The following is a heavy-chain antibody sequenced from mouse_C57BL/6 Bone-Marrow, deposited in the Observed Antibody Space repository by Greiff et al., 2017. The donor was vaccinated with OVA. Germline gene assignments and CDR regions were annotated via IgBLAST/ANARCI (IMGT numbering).Heavy chain of an antibody. J-gene: IGHJ2*01. CDR2: IRSKSSNYAT. CDR1: GFTFNTYA. D-gene: IGHD1-1*01. CDR3: VREGGYYYGSSQYYFDY. Sequence: EVQLVESGGGLVQPKGSLKLSCAASGFTFNTYAMHWVRQAPGKGLEWVARIRSKSSNYATYYADSVKDRFTISRDDSQSMLYLQMNNLKTEDTAMYYCVREGGYYYGSSQYYFDYWGQGTTLTVSS. V-gene: IGHV10-3*01.